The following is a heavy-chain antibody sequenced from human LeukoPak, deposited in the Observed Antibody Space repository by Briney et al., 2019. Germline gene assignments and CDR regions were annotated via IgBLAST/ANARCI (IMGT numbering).Heavy chain of an antibody. CDR1: GDSVSSKSLA. D-gene: IGHD3-10*02. Sequence: SQTLSLTCAISGDSVSSKSLAWNWIRQSPSRGLEWLGRTYYRSKWYNDYAESVKSRIAINPDTSKNQFSLQLNSVTPEDTAVYYCARVVFEKQVSWFDPWGQGTPVTVSS. V-gene: IGHV6-1*01. CDR3: ARVVFEKQVSWFDP. CDR2: TYYRSKWYN. J-gene: IGHJ5*02.